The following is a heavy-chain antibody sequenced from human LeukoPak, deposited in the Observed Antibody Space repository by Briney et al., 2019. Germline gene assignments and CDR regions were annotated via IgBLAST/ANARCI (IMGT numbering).Heavy chain of an antibody. D-gene: IGHD3-10*01. V-gene: IGHV1-18*01. CDR1: GYTFSNYG. CDR2: ISGHNGDV. J-gene: IGHJ4*02. Sequence: ASVKVSCKASGYTFSNYGITWVRQAPGQGLEWMGTISGHNGDVNYAPKFQGRVTMTTDTSTATAYMELRSLRFDDTAVYYCARYNSLLRGVTTSDYWGQGTLVTVSS. CDR3: ARYNSLLRGVTTSDY.